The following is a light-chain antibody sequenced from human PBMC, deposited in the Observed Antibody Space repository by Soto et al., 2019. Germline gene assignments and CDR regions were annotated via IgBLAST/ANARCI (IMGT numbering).Light chain of an antibody. Sequence: DIQMPQSPSSVSASVGDRVAITCRASQGISIWLAWYQQKPGKAPKLLIYGASSLQSGVPSRFSGSGSGTDFTLTISNLQPEDFATYYCQQANSFPISFGQGTRLEIK. CDR1: QGISIW. J-gene: IGKJ5*01. V-gene: IGKV1D-12*01. CDR3: QQANSFPIS. CDR2: GAS.